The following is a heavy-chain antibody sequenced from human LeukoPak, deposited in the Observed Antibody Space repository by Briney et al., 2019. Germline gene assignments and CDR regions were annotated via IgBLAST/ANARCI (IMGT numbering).Heavy chain of an antibody. J-gene: IGHJ4*02. CDR3: TRPPSRPYCSSTSCYSDDY. D-gene: IGHD2-2*01. Sequence: GGSLKLSCAASGFTFSGSAMHWVRQASGKRLEWVGRIRSKANSYATAYAASVKGRFTISRDDSKNTAYLQMNSLKTEDTAVYYCTRPPSRPYCSSTSCYSDDYWGQGTLVTVSS. V-gene: IGHV3-73*01. CDR2: IRSKANSYAT. CDR1: GFTFSGSA.